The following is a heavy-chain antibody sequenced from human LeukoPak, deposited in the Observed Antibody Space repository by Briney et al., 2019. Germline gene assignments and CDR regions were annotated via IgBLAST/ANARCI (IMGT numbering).Heavy chain of an antibody. V-gene: IGHV3-48*04. Sequence: GGSLRLSCAASGFTFSSYSMNWVRQAPGKGLEWVSYISSSSSTIYYADSVKGRFTISRDNAKNSLYLQMNSLRAEDTAVYYCARVPYSSSWYFDYWGQGTLVTVSS. J-gene: IGHJ4*02. D-gene: IGHD6-13*01. CDR3: ARVPYSSSWYFDY. CDR1: GFTFSSYS. CDR2: ISSSSSTI.